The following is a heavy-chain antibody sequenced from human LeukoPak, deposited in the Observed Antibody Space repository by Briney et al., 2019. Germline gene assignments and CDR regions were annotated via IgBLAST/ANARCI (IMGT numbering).Heavy chain of an antibody. Sequence: VASVKVSCKASGGTFSSYAISWVRQAPGQGLEWMGIINPSGGSTSYAQKFQGRVTMTRDMSTSTVYMELSSLRSEDTAVYYCARYEQLHSGGVDPWGQGTLVTVSS. J-gene: IGHJ5*02. CDR3: ARYEQLHSGGVDP. V-gene: IGHV1-46*01. CDR1: GGTFSSYA. CDR2: INPSGGST. D-gene: IGHD6-13*01.